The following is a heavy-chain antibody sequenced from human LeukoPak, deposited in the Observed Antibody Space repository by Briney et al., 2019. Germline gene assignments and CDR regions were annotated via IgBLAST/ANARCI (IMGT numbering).Heavy chain of an antibody. Sequence: GGSLRLPCAASGFTFSSYSMNWVRQAPGKGLYWVSSISSSSNYIYYADSVKGRFTISRDNAKNSLYLQMNSLRAEDTAVYYCARAIAVAGSGDYYYYYGMDVWGQGTTVTVSS. CDR3: ARAIAVAGSGDYYYYYGMDV. CDR1: GFTFSSYS. J-gene: IGHJ6*02. D-gene: IGHD6-19*01. V-gene: IGHV3-21*01. CDR2: ISSSSNYI.